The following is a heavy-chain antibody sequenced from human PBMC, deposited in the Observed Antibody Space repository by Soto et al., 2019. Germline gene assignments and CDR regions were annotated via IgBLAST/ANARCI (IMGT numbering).Heavy chain of an antibody. D-gene: IGHD3-10*01. CDR2: IHGNGGT. J-gene: IGHJ6*03. CDR1: GDSISSSSYY. Sequence: SETLSLTCSVSGDSISSSSYYWGWIRQSPGEGLEWIGNIHGNGGTQYNPSLSSRVIISVDTSTNQFSLKLSSVTAADTAVYYCARHLNRARYYYGSGSYDHLMPGDYYYMDVWGKGTTVTVSS. V-gene: IGHV4-39*01. CDR3: ARHLNRARYYYGSGSYDHLMPGDYYYMDV.